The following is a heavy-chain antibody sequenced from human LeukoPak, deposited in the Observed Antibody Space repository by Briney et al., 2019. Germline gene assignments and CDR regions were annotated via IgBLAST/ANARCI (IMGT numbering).Heavy chain of an antibody. CDR3: ARGQMVEYGDYPLYGMDV. J-gene: IGHJ6*02. V-gene: IGHV3-30*02. CDR1: KFIFSDYG. Sequence: GGSLRLSCAASKFIFSDYGMHWVRQAPGKGLEWVAFIRYDGGNKYYADSVKGRFTISRDNSKNTLYMQMNSLRAEDTAVYYCARGQMVEYGDYPLYGMDVWGQGTTVTVSS. CDR2: IRYDGGNK. D-gene: IGHD4-17*01.